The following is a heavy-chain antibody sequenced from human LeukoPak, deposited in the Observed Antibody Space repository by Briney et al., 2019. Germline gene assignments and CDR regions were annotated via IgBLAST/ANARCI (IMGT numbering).Heavy chain of an antibody. J-gene: IGHJ4*02. CDR1: GFSFSSYA. Sequence: GGSLRLSCATSGFSFSSYAMSWVRQAPGKGLEWVSAMSSSDDGRYYAASVRGRFTISRDTSRSTLYLQMNSLRAEDAAVYYCAKGRGYSYASPFDYWGQGTLVTVSS. CDR2: MSSSDDGR. V-gene: IGHV3-23*01. D-gene: IGHD5-12*01. CDR3: AKGRGYSYASPFDY.